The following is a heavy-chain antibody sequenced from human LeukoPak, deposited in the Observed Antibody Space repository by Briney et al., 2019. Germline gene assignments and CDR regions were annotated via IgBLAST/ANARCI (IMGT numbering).Heavy chain of an antibody. CDR1: GGTFSSYA. CDR3: ARRSVGAIVEDYFDY. CDR2: IIPIFGTA. J-gene: IGHJ4*02. V-gene: IGHV1-69*05. D-gene: IGHD1-26*01. Sequence: SVKVSCKASGGTFSSYAISWVRQAAGQGLEWMGGIIPIFGTANYAQKFQGRVTITTDESTSTAYMELSSLRSEDTAVYYCARRSVGAIVEDYFDYWGQGTLVTVSS.